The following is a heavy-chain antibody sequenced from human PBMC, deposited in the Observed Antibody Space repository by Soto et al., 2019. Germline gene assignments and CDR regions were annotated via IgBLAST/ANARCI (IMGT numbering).Heavy chain of an antibody. CDR2: ISYDGSNK. D-gene: IGHD3-10*01. CDR3: AKERPITMVRGVAYMDV. CDR1: GFTFSSYG. J-gene: IGHJ6*03. Sequence: GGSLRLSCAASGFTFSSYGMHWVRQAPGKGLEWVAVISYDGSNKYYADSVKGRFTISRDNSKNTLYLQMNSLRAEDTAVYYCAKERPITMVRGVAYMDVWGKGTTVTVSS. V-gene: IGHV3-30*18.